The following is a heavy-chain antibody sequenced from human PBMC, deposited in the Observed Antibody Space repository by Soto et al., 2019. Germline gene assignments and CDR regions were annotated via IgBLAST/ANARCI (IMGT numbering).Heavy chain of an antibody. CDR3: VPFTIILAGARALYYCACPIQEYGDRAYDY. D-gene: IGHD2-2*01. Sequence: SVKVSCKASGGTFSSYRIHWVRQAPGQGLEWVGGIVPLRRTADYAQTFQGRVSITADESASTSYMELRSLRSQDTDQIVIVPFTIILAGARALYYCACPIQEYGDRAYDYWGQGTLVTVSS. V-gene: IGHV1-69*13. CDR1: GGTFSSYR. CDR2: IVPLRRTA. J-gene: IGHJ4*02.